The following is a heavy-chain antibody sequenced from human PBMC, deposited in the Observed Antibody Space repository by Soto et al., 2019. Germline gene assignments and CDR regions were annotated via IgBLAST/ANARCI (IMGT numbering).Heavy chain of an antibody. CDR2: IRFDGSNI. CDR1: GSIFRGYG. Sequence: QVQLVESGGGVVQPGRSLRLSCAASGSIFRGYGMHWVRQAPGKGLEWVAVIRFDGSNINYADSVMGRFTISRDNSKNTLYLEMNSMRVEDTAVDYCARAGVGGTAFRGYPHYWGQGTLVTVSS. V-gene: IGHV3-33*01. J-gene: IGHJ4*02. D-gene: IGHD2-15*01. CDR3: ARAGVGGTAFRGYPHY.